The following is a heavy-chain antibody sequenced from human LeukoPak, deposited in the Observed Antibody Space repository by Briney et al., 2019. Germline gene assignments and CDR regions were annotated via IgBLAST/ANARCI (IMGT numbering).Heavy chain of an antibody. CDR3: AKPTLRIAAEEEGLPTEHYGMDV. CDR1: GFTFSSYG. Sequence: PGGSLRLSCAASGFTFSSYGMHWVRQAPGKGLEWVAVISYDGSNKYYADSVKGRFTISRDNSKNTLYLQMNSLRAEDTAVYYCAKPTLRIAAEEEGLPTEHYGMDVWGQGTTVTVSS. V-gene: IGHV3-30*18. D-gene: IGHD6-13*01. J-gene: IGHJ6*02. CDR2: ISYDGSNK.